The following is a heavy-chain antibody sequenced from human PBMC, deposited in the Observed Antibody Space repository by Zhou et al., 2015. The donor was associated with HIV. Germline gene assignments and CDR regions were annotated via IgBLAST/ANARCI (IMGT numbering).Heavy chain of an antibody. V-gene: IGHV1-69*01. J-gene: IGHJ4*02. Sequence: QVQLVQSGAEVRKPGSSVKVSCKASGGTFSTYTIGWVRQAPGQGLEWMGGIIPLSGASNYAHKFQDRLTITADESTSTAYMELTGLRSEDTAVYYCARRVTPAHFDYWGQGTLVTVSS. CDR3: ARRVTPAHFDY. D-gene: IGHD2-21*02. CDR2: IIPLSGAS. CDR1: GGTFSTYT.